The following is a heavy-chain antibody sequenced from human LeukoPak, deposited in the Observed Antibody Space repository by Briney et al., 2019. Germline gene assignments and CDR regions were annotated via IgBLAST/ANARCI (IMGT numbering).Heavy chain of an antibody. CDR3: ARKGIAATYYYYGMDV. Sequence: PSETLSLTCTVSGGSISSSSYYWGWIRQPPGKGLEWIGSIYYSGSTYYNPSLKSRVTISVDTSRNQFSLKLSSVTAADTAVYYCARKGIAATYYYYGMDVWGQGTTVTVSS. CDR1: GGSISSSSYY. V-gene: IGHV4-39*01. D-gene: IGHD6-13*01. CDR2: IYYSGST. J-gene: IGHJ6*02.